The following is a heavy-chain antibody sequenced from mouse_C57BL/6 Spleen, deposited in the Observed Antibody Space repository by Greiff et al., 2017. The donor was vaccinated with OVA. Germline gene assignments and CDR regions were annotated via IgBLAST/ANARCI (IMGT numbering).Heavy chain of an antibody. CDR2: IHPNSGST. CDR3: ARVEYKDYARDY. J-gene: IGHJ4*01. D-gene: IGHD1-3*01. V-gene: IGHV1-64*01. Sequence: QVQLQQPGAELVKPGASVKLSCKASGYTFTSYWMHWVKQRPGQGLEWIGMIHPNSGSTNYNEKFKSKATLTVDKSSSTAYMQLSSLTSEDSAVYYCARVEYKDYARDYWGQGTSVTVSS. CDR1: GYTFTSYW.